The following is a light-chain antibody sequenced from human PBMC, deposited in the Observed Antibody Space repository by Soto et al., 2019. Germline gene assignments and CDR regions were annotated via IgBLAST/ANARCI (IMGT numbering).Light chain of an antibody. Sequence: IQMTQSPSSLSASVGDRFAVTCRASQGIRDELGWYQQKAGKAPNLLISAASTLQSGVPSRFSGSGSETDFTLTISSLQPEDFATYSCQQNYSATWTFGQGTKV. J-gene: IGKJ1*01. V-gene: IGKV1-39*01. CDR2: AAS. CDR3: QQNYSATWT. CDR1: QGIRDE.